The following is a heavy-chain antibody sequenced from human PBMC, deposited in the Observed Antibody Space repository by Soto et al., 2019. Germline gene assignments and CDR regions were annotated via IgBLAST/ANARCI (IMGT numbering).Heavy chain of an antibody. D-gene: IGHD3-3*01. V-gene: IGHV3-33*01. CDR3: PTFQYLSSTLEN. J-gene: IGHJ4*02. CDR1: GFTFSSYG. Sequence: QVQLVESGGGVVQPGRSLRLSCAASGFTFSSYGMHWVRQAPGKGLEWVAVIWYDGSNKYYADSVKGRFTISRENSKNPLYLQMNSLTAKDTAVYYCPTFQYLSSTLENWGQGTLVTVSS. CDR2: IWYDGSNK.